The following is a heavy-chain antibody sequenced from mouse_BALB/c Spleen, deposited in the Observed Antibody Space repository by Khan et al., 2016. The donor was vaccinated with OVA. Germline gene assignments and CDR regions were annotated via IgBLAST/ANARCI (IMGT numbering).Heavy chain of an antibody. Sequence: EVELMESGGGLVKPGGSLKLSCAASGFTFSTYAMSWVRQTPEKRLEWVATISSDGDYTYYPDNVTGRFTISRDNAKNTLYLQMSSLRSEDTAMYYCARSAYGNFAYWGQGTLVTVSA. J-gene: IGHJ3*01. CDR2: ISSDGDYT. CDR3: ARSAYGNFAY. D-gene: IGHD2-1*01. V-gene: IGHV5-9-3*01. CDR1: GFTFSTYA.